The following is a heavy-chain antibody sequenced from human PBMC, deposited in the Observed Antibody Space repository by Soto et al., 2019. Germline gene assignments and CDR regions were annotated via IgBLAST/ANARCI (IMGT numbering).Heavy chain of an antibody. D-gene: IGHD3-10*01. CDR1: GFSFSNCA. J-gene: IGHJ5*02. V-gene: IGHV3-23*01. Sequence: EVQLLESGGGLVQPGGSLRLSCAASGFSFSNCAMNWVRQAPGKGLEWVSSIRGSGVTTYYADSVKGRFTISRDNSKNPLELEMNSLGNEDTAGYYWAKGPVVGGGVFDPWGQGTLVTVSS. CDR2: IRGSGVTT. CDR3: AKGPVVGGGVFDP.